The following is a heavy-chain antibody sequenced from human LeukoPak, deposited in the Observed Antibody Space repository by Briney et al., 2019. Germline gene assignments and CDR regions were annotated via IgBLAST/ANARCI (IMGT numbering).Heavy chain of an antibody. CDR2: ISYDGSNK. D-gene: IGHD3-10*01. V-gene: IGHV3-30*03. J-gene: IGHJ6*02. CDR1: GLSLNSYA. CDR3: AQGGSEIYYFYHGMDV. Sequence: GGSLRLSCAASGLSLNSYAIHWVRQAPGKGLEWVTAISYDGSNKHYADCGRGRFTISRDNSKNTLYLQMNSLRSDDTAVYYCAQGGSEIYYFYHGMDVWGRGTTVTVSS.